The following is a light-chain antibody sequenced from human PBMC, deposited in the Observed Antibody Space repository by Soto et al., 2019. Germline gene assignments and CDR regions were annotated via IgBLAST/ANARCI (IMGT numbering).Light chain of an antibody. J-gene: IGKJ1*01. CDR3: QQSYRTPRT. V-gene: IGKV1-39*01. CDR2: AAS. CDR1: QSISTY. Sequence: DIQMTQSPSSLSASVGHRVTITCRASQSISTYLNWYQQKPGKAPKLLIYAASSLQSGVPSRFSGSGSGTDSTLTISSLQPEDFATYYCQQSYRTPRTFVQGTKVDIK.